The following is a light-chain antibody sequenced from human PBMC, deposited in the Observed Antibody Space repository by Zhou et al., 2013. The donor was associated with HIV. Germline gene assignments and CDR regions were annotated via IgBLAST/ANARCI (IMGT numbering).Light chain of an antibody. Sequence: DIQMTQSPSSVSASVGDRVTITCRASQGINNWLVWYQQKPGKAPRLLIKTASTLQSGVPSRFSGSGSGTDFTLTISSLQPEDFATYYCQQANSFPYSFGQGTKLEIK. CDR2: TAS. CDR3: QQANSFPYS. CDR1: QGINNW. J-gene: IGKJ2*03. V-gene: IGKV1-12*02.